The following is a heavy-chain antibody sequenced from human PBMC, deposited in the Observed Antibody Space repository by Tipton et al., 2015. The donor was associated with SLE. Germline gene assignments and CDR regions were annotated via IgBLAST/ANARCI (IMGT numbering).Heavy chain of an antibody. CDR2: IYHSGST. CDR3: ARQRAGAYGSGSYYRLDY. J-gene: IGHJ4*02. Sequence: TLSLTCTVPGYSISSGFYWGWIRQPPGKGLEWIGNIYHSGSTFYNPSLKSRVTISVDTSRNQFSLKLSPVTAADTAVYYCARQRAGAYGSGSYYRLDYWGQGTLVTVSS. CDR1: GYSISSGFY. V-gene: IGHV4-38-2*02. D-gene: IGHD3-10*01.